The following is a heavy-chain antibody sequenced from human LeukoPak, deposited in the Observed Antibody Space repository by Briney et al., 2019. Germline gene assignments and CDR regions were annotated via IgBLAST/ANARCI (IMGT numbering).Heavy chain of an antibody. D-gene: IGHD1-20*01. J-gene: IGHJ3*02. CDR3: ARELITKADAFDI. Sequence: SETLSLTCNVSGGSISNYYWSWIRQPAGRGLEWIGRFYARGNTNYNPSLKSRVTMSVDTSKNQLSLKLTSVTAADTAVYYCARELITKADAFDIWGQGTVVTVSS. CDR2: FYARGNT. CDR1: GGSISNYY. V-gene: IGHV4-4*07.